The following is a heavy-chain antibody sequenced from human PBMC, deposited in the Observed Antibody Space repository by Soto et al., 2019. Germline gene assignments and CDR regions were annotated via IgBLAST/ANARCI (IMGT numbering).Heavy chain of an antibody. J-gene: IGHJ4*02. CDR1: GDSVSSGSSY. CDR3: ARDLGSYYFVH. CDR2: IYNSGSN. Sequence: QVQLQESGPGLVKPSETLSLTCTVSGDSVSSGSSYWSWIRQPPGKGLEWIGSIYNSGSNNYSPALKSRVTISVDTSKNQFSLKLSSVSAADTAVYYCARDLGSYYFVHWGQGTLVTVSS. D-gene: IGHD1-26*01. V-gene: IGHV4-61*01.